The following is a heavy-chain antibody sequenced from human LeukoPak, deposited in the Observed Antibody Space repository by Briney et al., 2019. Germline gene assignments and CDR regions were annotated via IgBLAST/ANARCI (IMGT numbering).Heavy chain of an antibody. J-gene: IGHJ6*03. CDR3: ARARHDELRVGYYYYYMDV. Sequence: PGGSLRLSCAASGFTFSSYAMHWVRQAPGKGLEWVAVISYDGSNKYYADSVKGRFTISRDNSKNTLYLQMNSLRAEDTAVYYCARARHDELRVGYYYYYMDVWGKGTTVTVSS. CDR2: ISYDGSNK. V-gene: IGHV3-30-3*01. CDR1: GFTFSSYA. D-gene: IGHD1-7*01.